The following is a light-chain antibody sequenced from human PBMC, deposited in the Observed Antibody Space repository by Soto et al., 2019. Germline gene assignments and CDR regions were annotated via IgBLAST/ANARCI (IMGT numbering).Light chain of an antibody. V-gene: IGKV1-5*01. CDR3: QQYEGNPT. CDR2: DAS. J-gene: IGKJ1*01. CDR1: QSISTW. Sequence: DIQMTQSPSTLSASVGDRVTITCRASQSISTWLAWYQQKPGKAPNLLIYDASSLESGVPSRFSGSGSGTEFTLTISSLQPDDFATYHCQQYEGNPTFGQGTTVEVK.